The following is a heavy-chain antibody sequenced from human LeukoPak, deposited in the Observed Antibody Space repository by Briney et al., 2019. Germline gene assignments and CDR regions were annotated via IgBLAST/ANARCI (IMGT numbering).Heavy chain of an antibody. V-gene: IGHV4-4*07. Sequence: SETLSPTCTVSGGSINNYYWSWIRQPAGKGLEWIGRIYTRGSTNYNPSLKSRVTMSVDTSKNQFSLKLSSVTAADTAVYYCARGRYCSADICSGGDAFDIWGQGTMVSVSS. J-gene: IGHJ3*02. CDR2: IYTRGST. CDR1: GGSINNYY. CDR3: ARGRYCSADICSGGDAFDI. D-gene: IGHD2-15*01.